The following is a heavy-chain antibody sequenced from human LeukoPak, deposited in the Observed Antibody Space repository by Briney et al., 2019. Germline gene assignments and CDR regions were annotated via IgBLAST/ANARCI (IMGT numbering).Heavy chain of an antibody. CDR3: ARRGGVTPHYYFDY. D-gene: IGHD3-16*01. Sequence: SEILSLTCTVSGGSISSSSYYWGWIRQPPGKGLEWIGSIYYSGSTYYNPSLKSRVTISVDTSKNQFSLKLSSVTAADTAVYYCARRGGVTPHYYFDYWGQGTLVTVSS. V-gene: IGHV4-39*01. J-gene: IGHJ4*02. CDR1: GGSISSSSYY. CDR2: IYYSGST.